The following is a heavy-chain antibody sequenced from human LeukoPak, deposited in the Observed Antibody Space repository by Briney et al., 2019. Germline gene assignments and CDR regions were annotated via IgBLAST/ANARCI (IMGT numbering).Heavy chain of an antibody. D-gene: IGHD1-26*01. CDR3: AKDRGSYGHYGMDV. CDR1: GFTFSSYA. CDR2: ISYDGSNK. V-gene: IGHV3-30-3*01. Sequence: PGGSLRLSCAASGFTFSSYAMHWVRQAPGKGLEWVAVISYDGSNKYYADSVKGRFTISRDNSKNTLYLQMSSLRAEDTAVYYCAKDRGSYGHYGMDVWGQGTTVTVSS. J-gene: IGHJ6*02.